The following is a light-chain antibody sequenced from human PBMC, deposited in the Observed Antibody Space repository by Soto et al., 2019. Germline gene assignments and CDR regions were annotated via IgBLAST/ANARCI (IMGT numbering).Light chain of an antibody. J-gene: IGKJ1*01. Sequence: IQLTQSPSSLSASVGDRVTITCRASQGTNSYLAWYQQKPGKAPKLLIYAASTLESGVPSRFSGRGSGTEFTLTISSLQPDDFATYYCQQYNSYWTFGQGTKVDIK. V-gene: IGKV1-9*01. CDR3: QQYNSYWT. CDR1: QGTNSY. CDR2: AAS.